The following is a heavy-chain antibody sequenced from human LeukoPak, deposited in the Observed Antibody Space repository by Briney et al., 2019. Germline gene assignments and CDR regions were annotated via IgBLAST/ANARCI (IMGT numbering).Heavy chain of an antibody. CDR2: ISHDGSNK. CDR1: GFTFSSYA. CDR3: ARDPTAMVPSYFDY. V-gene: IGHV3-30-3*01. D-gene: IGHD5-18*01. J-gene: IGHJ4*02. Sequence: PGGSLRLSCAASGFTFSSYAMHWVRQAPGKGLEWVAVISHDGSNKCYADSVKGRFTISRDNSKNTLYLQMNSLRAEDTAVYYCARDPTAMVPSYFDYRGQGTLVTVSS.